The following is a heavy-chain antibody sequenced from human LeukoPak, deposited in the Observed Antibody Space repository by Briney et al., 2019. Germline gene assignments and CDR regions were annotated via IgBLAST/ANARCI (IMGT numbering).Heavy chain of an antibody. J-gene: IGHJ4*02. D-gene: IGHD5-12*01. CDR2: INSDGSSI. V-gene: IGHV3-74*03. CDR3: AREGRGSGYDFDC. Sequence: PGGSLRLSCAAAGFTFSSYWLRWVRQAPGKGLVWVSRINSDGSSITYADSVKGRFTISRDNDKNTLYLQMNSLRVEDTAVYYSAREGRGSGYDFDCWGQGTLVTVSS. CDR1: GFTFSSYW.